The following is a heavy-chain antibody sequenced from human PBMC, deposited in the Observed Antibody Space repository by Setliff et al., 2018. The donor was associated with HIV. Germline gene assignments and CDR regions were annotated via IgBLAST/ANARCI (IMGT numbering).Heavy chain of an antibody. CDR1: GGSISSGDYH. D-gene: IGHD3-10*01. Sequence: SETLSLTCTVSGGSISSGDYHWSWIRQPPGKGLEWIGYIYYSGSTYYNPSLKSRVTISVDTSKNQFSLKLSSVTAADTAVYYCARVQRSGSYYRPYYFDYWGQGTLVTVSS. CDR2: IYYSGST. CDR3: ARVQRSGSYYRPYYFDY. V-gene: IGHV4-30-4*08. J-gene: IGHJ4*02.